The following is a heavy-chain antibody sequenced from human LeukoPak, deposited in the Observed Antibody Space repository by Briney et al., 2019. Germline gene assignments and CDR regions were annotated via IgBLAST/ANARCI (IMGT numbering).Heavy chain of an antibody. J-gene: IGHJ4*02. Sequence: AGGSPRLSGAATGFTSSVYYMSWVRQAPRKGLEWVSCIGSSSTYTNYADSAKGRFTISKDNAKNSLYLQMNGLRAEDTAVYYCARDRGAVAATWFDYWGQGTLVTVSS. CDR2: IGSSSTYT. D-gene: IGHD6-19*01. CDR1: GFTSSVYY. CDR3: ARDRGAVAATWFDY. V-gene: IGHV3-11*05.